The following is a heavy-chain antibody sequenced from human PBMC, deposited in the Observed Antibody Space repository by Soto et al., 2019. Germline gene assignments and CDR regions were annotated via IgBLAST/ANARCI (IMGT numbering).Heavy chain of an antibody. V-gene: IGHV1-69*02. D-gene: IGHD4-17*01. J-gene: IGHJ4*02. CDR2: IIPILGIA. CDR1: GGTFSSYT. Sequence: QVQLVQSGAEVKKPGSSVKVSCKASGGTFSSYTISWVRQAPGQGLEWMGRIIPILGIANYAQKFQGRVTITADKSTSTAYMEMSSLGSEDTAVYYCARGFGRGLRAWWGQGSLVTVSS. CDR3: ARGFGRGLRAW.